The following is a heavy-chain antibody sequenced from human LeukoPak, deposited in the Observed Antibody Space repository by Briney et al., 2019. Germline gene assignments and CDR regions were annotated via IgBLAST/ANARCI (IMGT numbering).Heavy chain of an antibody. Sequence: PGGSLGLSCTASEFTVSRNYMLWVRQAPGKGLEWVSLIFSNGDTHYADSVKGRFTISRDTSKNTVSLQMNSLRAEDTAMYYCTRDQMNYWGQGTLVTVSS. CDR1: EFTVSRNY. J-gene: IGHJ4*02. V-gene: IGHV3-53*01. CDR2: IFSNGDT. CDR3: TRDQMNY. D-gene: IGHD5-24*01.